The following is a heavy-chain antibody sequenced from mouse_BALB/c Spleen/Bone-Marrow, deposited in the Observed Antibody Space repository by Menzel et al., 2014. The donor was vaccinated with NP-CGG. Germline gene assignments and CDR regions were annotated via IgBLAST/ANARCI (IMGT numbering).Heavy chain of an antibody. CDR1: GYTFTSYW. CDR3: ARGGLNCFEY. V-gene: IGHV1S41*01. CDR2: IAPVSGSF. J-gene: IGHJ2*02. D-gene: IGHD3-3*01. Sequence: DLVKPGASVKLSCKASGYTFTSYWINWIKQRPGQGLEWIGRIAPVSGSFYYNDMFKGKATLTVDTSYGTAYIQLSSLSSEDSAVYFCARGGLNCFEYWGQGTSLTVS.